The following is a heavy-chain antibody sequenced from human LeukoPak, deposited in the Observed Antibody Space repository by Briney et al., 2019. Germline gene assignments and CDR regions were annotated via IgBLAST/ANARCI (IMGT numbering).Heavy chain of an antibody. CDR1: GFTFSSYP. CDR3: AKDLFLFFGDS. Sequence: GGSLRLSCAASGFTFSSYPMNWVRQAPGRGLEWVSTIVSDGYKSYYADSVRGRFAVSRDNSQYTIYLQMNSLTAEDTAVYYCAKDLFLFFGDSRGQGALVTVSS. J-gene: IGHJ4*02. V-gene: IGHV3-23*01. D-gene: IGHD3-3*01. CDR2: IVSDGYKS.